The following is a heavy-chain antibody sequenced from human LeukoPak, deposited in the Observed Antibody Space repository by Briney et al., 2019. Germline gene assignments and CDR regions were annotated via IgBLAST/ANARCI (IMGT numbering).Heavy chain of an antibody. Sequence: PSETLSLTCTVSGASITSYYWSRIRQPAGMGLEWIGRFHTSGSTNYNPSLKSRVTVSVDTSRNQFSLNLSSVTAADTAVYYCAKDRYYFDSKESAFDIWGQGTMVTVSS. CDR2: FHTSGST. V-gene: IGHV4-4*07. CDR1: GASITSYY. D-gene: IGHD3-22*01. CDR3: AKDRYYFDSKESAFDI. J-gene: IGHJ3*02.